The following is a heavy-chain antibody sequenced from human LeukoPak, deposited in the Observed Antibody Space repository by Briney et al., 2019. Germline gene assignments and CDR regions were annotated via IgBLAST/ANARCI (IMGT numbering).Heavy chain of an antibody. V-gene: IGHV3-33*08. CDR1: GFTFSSYD. CDR2: IWYDGSNK. CDR3: ARDVDPQVGATGYLQH. Sequence: GGSLRLSCAASGFTFSSYDMHWVRQAPGKGLEWVAVIWYDGSNKYYADSVKGRFTISRDNSKNTLYLQMNSLRAEDTAVYYYARDVDPQVGATGYLQHWGQGTLVTVSS. D-gene: IGHD1-26*01. J-gene: IGHJ1*01.